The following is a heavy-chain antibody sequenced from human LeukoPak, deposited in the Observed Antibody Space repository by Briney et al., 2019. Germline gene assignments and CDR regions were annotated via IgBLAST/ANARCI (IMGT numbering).Heavy chain of an antibody. CDR2: IYYSGST. J-gene: IGHJ3*02. CDR1: GGSISSSSYY. CDR3: ARHPAGNDAFDI. D-gene: IGHD2-2*01. Sequence: SETLSLTCTVSGGSISSSSYYWGWIRQPPGKGLEWIGSIYYSGSTYYNPSLKSRVTISVDTSKNQFSLKLSSVTAADTAVYYCARHPAGNDAFDIWGQGTMVTVSS. V-gene: IGHV4-39*01.